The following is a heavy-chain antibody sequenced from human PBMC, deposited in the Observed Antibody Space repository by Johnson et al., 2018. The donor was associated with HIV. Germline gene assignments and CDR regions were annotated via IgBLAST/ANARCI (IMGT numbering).Heavy chain of an antibody. J-gene: IGHJ3*02. D-gene: IGHD3-10*01. CDR3: ARERGAPRAFDI. V-gene: IGHV3-30-3*01. CDR1: GFTFSSYA. Sequence: QVQLVESGGGVVQPGRSLRLSCAASGFTFSSYAMHWVRQAPGKGLEWVAVISYDGSNKYYADSVKGRFTISRDNSKNTLYLQMNSLRAEDTAVYYCARERGAPRAFDIWGQGTMVTVSS. CDR2: ISYDGSNK.